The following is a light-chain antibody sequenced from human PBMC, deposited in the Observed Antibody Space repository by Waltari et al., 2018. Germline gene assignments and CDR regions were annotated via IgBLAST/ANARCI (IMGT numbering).Light chain of an antibody. CDR3: QHYNTYPVT. Sequence: DIQMTQSPSTVSASVGDRVTITCRASQSISNWLAWYQQKPGKAPKLLIYKASDLESGVPSRFSGSGSGTEFTLTISSLQPDDFATYYCQHYNTYPVTFGQGTKLDI. CDR1: QSISNW. V-gene: IGKV1-5*03. J-gene: IGKJ2*01. CDR2: KAS.